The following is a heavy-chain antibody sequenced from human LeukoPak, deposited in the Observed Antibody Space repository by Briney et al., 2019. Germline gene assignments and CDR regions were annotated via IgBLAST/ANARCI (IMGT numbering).Heavy chain of an antibody. V-gene: IGHV5-51*01. CDR2: IYPGDSDT. CDR3: ARHPYYYDSSGYPRYGMDV. D-gene: IGHD3-22*01. Sequence: GESLKISCKGSGYSFTSYWIGWVRQMPGKGLEWMGIIYPGDSDTRYSPSFQGQVTISADKSISTAYQQWSSLKASDTAMYYCARHPYYYDSSGYPRYGMDVWGQGTTVTVSS. CDR1: GYSFTSYW. J-gene: IGHJ6*02.